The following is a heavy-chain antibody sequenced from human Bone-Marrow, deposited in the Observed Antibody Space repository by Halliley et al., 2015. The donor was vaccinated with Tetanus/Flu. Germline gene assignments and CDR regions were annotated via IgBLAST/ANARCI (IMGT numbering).Heavy chain of an antibody. Sequence: EWLGHIYKNGRTNYNPSLKTRVTMSIDTSKNQFSLRLSSVTAADTAVYYCARLVAAPYFFDYWGQGTLVTVSS. CDR3: ARLVAAPYFFDY. V-gene: IGHV4-61*07. D-gene: IGHD1-26*01. J-gene: IGHJ4*02. CDR2: IYKNGRT.